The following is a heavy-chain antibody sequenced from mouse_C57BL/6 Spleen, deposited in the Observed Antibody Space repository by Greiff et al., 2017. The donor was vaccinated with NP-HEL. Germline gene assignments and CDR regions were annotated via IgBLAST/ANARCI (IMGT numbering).Heavy chain of an antibody. CDR3: ARPPDGSSYWYFDV. V-gene: IGHV5-6*01. D-gene: IGHD1-1*01. Sequence: EVKLVESGGDLVKPGGSLKLSCAASGFTFSSYGMSWVRQTPDKRLEWVATISSGGSYTYYPDSVKGRFTISRDNAKNTLYLQMSSLKSEDTAMYYCARPPDGSSYWYFDVWGTGTTVTVSS. CDR1: GFTFSSYG. CDR2: ISSGGSYT. J-gene: IGHJ1*03.